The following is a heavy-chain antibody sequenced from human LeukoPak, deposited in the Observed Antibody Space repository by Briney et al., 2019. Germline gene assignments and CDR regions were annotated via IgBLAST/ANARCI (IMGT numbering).Heavy chain of an antibody. Sequence: PSETLSLTCTVSGGSIRSSYYYWGWIRQPPGKGLEWIGSIYDSGSTYYNPSLKSRVTISVDTSKNQFSLKLNSVTAADTAVYYCARVVPAASASYNWFDPWGQGTLVTVSS. D-gene: IGHD2-2*01. V-gene: IGHV4-39*01. CDR2: IYDSGST. CDR3: ARVVPAASASYNWFDP. CDR1: GGSIRSSYYY. J-gene: IGHJ5*02.